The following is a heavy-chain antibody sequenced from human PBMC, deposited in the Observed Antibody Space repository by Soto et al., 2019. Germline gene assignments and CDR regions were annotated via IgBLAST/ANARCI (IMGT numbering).Heavy chain of an antibody. Sequence: SETLSLTCTVSCGSISSCGYYWSWIRQHPGKGLEWIGYIYYSGSTYYNPSLKSRVTISVDTSKNQFSLKLSSVTAADTAVYYCATSLEPISLYYWGQGTLVTVSS. J-gene: IGHJ4*02. D-gene: IGHD3-16*02. V-gene: IGHV4-31*03. CDR1: CGSISSCGYY. CDR3: ATSLEPISLYY. CDR2: IYYSGST.